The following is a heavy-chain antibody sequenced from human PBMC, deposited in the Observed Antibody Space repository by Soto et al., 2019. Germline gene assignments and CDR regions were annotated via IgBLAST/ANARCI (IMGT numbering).Heavy chain of an antibody. CDR3: ASPFRPNIPARPGYYYGMDV. D-gene: IGHD6-6*01. CDR1: GGTFSSYA. Sequence: QVQLVQSGAEVKKPGSSVKVSCKASGGTFSSYAISWVRQAPGQGLEWMGGIIPIFGTANYAQKFQGRVTIPGYKCTSSAYMGLGCLRSEDRAVYYCASPFRPNIPARPGYYYGMDVWGQGTTVTVSS. V-gene: IGHV1-69*06. CDR2: IIPIFGTA. J-gene: IGHJ6*02.